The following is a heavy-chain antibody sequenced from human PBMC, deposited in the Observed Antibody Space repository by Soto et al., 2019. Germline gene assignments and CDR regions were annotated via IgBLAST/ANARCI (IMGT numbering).Heavy chain of an antibody. CDR1: GYTFTSYA. V-gene: IGHV1-3*01. D-gene: IGHD3-10*01. CDR2: INAGNGNT. J-gene: IGHJ6*02. Sequence: QVQLVQSGAEVKKPGASVRVSCKASGYTFTSYAMHWVRQAPGQRLEWMGWINAGNGNTKYSQKFQGRVTITRDTSARTAYMELSSLRSEDTAVYYCASSYYGSGNPKDYYYGMDVWGQGTTFTVSS. CDR3: ASSYYGSGNPKDYYYGMDV.